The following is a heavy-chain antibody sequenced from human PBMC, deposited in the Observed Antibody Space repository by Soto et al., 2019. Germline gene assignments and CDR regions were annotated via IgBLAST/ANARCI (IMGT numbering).Heavy chain of an antibody. Sequence: SVKVSCKASGFTFSSSAVQWVRQARGQRLEWIGWIVVGSGNTNYAQKFQERVTITRDMSTSTAYMELSSLRSEDTAVYYCAAAVVTPHYYGMDVWGQGTTVTV. D-gene: IGHD2-21*02. CDR2: IVVGSGNT. CDR1: GFTFSSSA. V-gene: IGHV1-58*01. J-gene: IGHJ6*02. CDR3: AAAVVTPHYYGMDV.